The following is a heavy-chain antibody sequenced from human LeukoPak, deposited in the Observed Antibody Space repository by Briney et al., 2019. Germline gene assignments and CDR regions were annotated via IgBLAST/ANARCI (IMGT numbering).Heavy chain of an antibody. CDR1: GYTFTGYY. D-gene: IGHD1-26*01. CDR2: INPNSGGT. J-gene: IGHJ6*03. CDR3: ARDLSGNYYTHYMDV. V-gene: IGHV1-2*02. Sequence: ASVKVSCKASGYTFTGYYMHWVRQAPGQGLEWMGWINPNSGGTNYAQKFQGRVTMTRDTSISTAYMELSRLRSDDTAVYYCARDLSGNYYTHYMDVWGKGTTVTVSS.